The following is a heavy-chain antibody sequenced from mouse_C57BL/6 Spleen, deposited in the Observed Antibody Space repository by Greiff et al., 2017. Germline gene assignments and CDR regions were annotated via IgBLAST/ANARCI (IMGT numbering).Heavy chain of an antibody. CDR3: ARSGFAYYGSCPWYFDV. J-gene: IGHJ1*03. D-gene: IGHD1-1*01. CDR1: GYTFTSYW. Sequence: QVQLQQPGTELVKPGASVKLSCKASGYTFTSYWLHWVKQRPGQGLEWIGNINPSNGGTIYNEKFKSKATLTVDKSSSTAYMQLSSLTSEDSAVYYCARSGFAYYGSCPWYFDVWGTGTTVTVSS. V-gene: IGHV1-53*01. CDR2: INPSNGGT.